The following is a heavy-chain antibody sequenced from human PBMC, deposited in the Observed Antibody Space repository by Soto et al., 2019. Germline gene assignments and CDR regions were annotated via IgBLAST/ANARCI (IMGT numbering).Heavy chain of an antibody. CDR1: GGSITSGGYS. Sequence: PSETLSLTCAVSGGSITSGGYSWGWIRQPPGQGLEWIGYMYHSGNTYYNPSLKGRVTISLDHSRNQFSLKLSSVTAADTAVYYCATRTGSILTGYGMDVWGQGTTVTVSS. CDR3: ATRTGSILTGYGMDV. CDR2: MYHSGNT. J-gene: IGHJ6*02. V-gene: IGHV4-30-2*01. D-gene: IGHD3-9*01.